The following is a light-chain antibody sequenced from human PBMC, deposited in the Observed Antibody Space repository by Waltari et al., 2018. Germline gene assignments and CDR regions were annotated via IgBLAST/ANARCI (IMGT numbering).Light chain of an antibody. CDR3: QQYYNVPYS. V-gene: IGKV4-1*01. CDR2: WAS. J-gene: IGKJ2*03. Sequence: DIVMTQSPDFLAVSLGERATINCKSSQSILSYSNNCNYLTWFQQKPGQPPKLLIYWASTRESGVPDRFSGSGSGTDFTLTISSLQAEDVAVYYCQQYYNVPYSFGQGTKVEI. CDR1: QSILSYSNNCNY.